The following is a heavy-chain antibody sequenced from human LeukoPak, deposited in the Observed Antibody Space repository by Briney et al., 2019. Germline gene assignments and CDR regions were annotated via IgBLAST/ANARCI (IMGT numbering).Heavy chain of an antibody. CDR1: GGSISSGGYS. CDR3: ARRSYYDSSGIFDY. Sequence: PSQTLSLTCAVSGGSISSGGYSWSWIRQPPGKGLEWIGYIYHSGSTYYNPSLKSRVTISVDRSKNQFSLKLSSVTAADTAVYYCARRSYYDSSGIFDYWGQGTLVTVSS. CDR2: IYHSGST. D-gene: IGHD3-22*01. J-gene: IGHJ4*02. V-gene: IGHV4-30-2*01.